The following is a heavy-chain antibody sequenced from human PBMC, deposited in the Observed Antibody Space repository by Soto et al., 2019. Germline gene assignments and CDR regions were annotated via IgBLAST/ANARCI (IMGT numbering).Heavy chain of an antibody. J-gene: IGHJ5*02. D-gene: IGHD4-17*01. Sequence: GGSLRLSCAAPGFTFSSYSMNWVRQAPGKGLEWVSYISSSSSTIYYADSVKGRFTISRDNAKNSLYLQMNSLRAEDTAVYYCARADYGDANDNCYFDPWGHGTLVTVSS. V-gene: IGHV3-48*01. CDR3: ARADYGDANDNCYFDP. CDR1: GFTFSSYS. CDR2: ISSSSSTI.